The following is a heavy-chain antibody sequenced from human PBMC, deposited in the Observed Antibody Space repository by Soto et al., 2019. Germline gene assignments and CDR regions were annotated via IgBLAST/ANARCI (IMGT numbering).Heavy chain of an antibody. J-gene: IGHJ5*02. CDR3: ARYSGENWFDP. V-gene: IGHV4-59*01. CDR2: IYYSGST. D-gene: IGHD2-21*01. Sequence: SETLSLTCTVSGASISSYYWSWIRQPPGKGLEWIGYIYYSGSTNYNPSLKSRVTISVDTPKNQFSLKLSSVTAADTAVYYCARYSGENWFDPWGQGTLVTVSS. CDR1: GASISSYY.